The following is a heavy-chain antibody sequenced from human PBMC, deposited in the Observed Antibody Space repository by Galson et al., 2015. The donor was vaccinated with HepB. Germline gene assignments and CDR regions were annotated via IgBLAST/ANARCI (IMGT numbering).Heavy chain of an antibody. CDR3: ASAVVVVPAAMGPTKDYYYYGMDV. V-gene: IGHV3-21*01. CDR2: ISSSSSYI. CDR1: GFTFSSYS. D-gene: IGHD2-2*01. Sequence: SLRLSCAASGFTFSSYSMNWVRQAPGKGLEWVSSISSSSSYIYYADSVKSRFTISRDNAKNSLYLQMNSLRAEDTAVYYCASAVVVVPAAMGPTKDYYYYGMDVWAKGPRSPSP. J-gene: IGHJ6*02.